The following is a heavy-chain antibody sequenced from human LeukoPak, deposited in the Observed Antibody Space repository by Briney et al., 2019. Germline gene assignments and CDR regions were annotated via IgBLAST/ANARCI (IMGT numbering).Heavy chain of an antibody. CDR1: GFTFSTYA. Sequence: GPSLRLSCAASGFTFSTYAMSWVRQAPGKGLEWVSAISGSGGSTYYADSVKGRFTISRDNSKNTLYLQMNSLRADDTAVYYCAKEDYGSNHRFDYWGQGTLVTVSS. CDR3: AKEDYGSNHRFDY. J-gene: IGHJ4*02. D-gene: IGHD4-23*01. CDR2: ISGSGGST. V-gene: IGHV3-23*01.